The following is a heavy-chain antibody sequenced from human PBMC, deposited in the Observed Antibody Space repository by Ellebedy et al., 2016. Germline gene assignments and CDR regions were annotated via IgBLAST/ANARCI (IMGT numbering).Heavy chain of an antibody. J-gene: IGHJ4*02. V-gene: IGHV3-23*01. CDR3: AKDLRNYYDSSGYSGDY. CDR1: GFTFSSYA. CDR2: ISGSGGST. D-gene: IGHD3-22*01. Sequence: GGSLRLXXAASGFTFSSYAMSWVRQAPGKGLEWVSAISGSGGSTYYADSVKGRFTISRDNSKNTLYLQMNSLRAEDTAVYYCAKDLRNYYDSSGYSGDYWGQGTLVTVSS.